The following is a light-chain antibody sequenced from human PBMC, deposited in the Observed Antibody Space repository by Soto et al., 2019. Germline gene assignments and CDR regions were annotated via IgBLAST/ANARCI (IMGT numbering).Light chain of an antibody. CDR3: QQHSQWPIT. J-gene: IGKJ5*01. CDR1: QRVGSNF. Sequence: ELVLTQSPATLSVSPGEGATLSCRASQRVGSNFLAWYQQKPGQPPRLLIYGISTRAAGIPDRSSGSGSGTEFTLTISSLQPEDFAVYYCQQHSQWPITFGQGTRLEIK. CDR2: GIS. V-gene: IGKV3D-15*01.